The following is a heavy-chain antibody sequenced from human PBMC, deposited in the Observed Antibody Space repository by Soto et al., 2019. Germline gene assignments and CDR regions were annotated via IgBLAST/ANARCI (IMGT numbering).Heavy chain of an antibody. CDR1: GASMSSSRYY. V-gene: IGHV4-39*07. CDR3: ARAPVYYDILTGYRYYYYGMDV. CDR2: IYHSGST. Sequence: SETLSLTCAVSGASMSSSRYYWGWIRQPPGKGLEWIGSIYHSGSTYYNPSLKSRVTISVDTSKNQFSLKLSSVTAADTAVYYCARAPVYYDILTGYRYYYYGMDVWGQGTTVTVSS. D-gene: IGHD3-9*01. J-gene: IGHJ6*02.